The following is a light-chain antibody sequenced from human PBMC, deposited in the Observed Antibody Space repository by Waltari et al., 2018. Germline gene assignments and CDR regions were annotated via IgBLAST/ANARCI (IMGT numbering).Light chain of an antibody. CDR2: DVS. CDR3: SSYTSSSTYV. V-gene: IGLV2-14*01. Sequence: QSALTQPASVSGSPGQSITISCTGTSSDVGGYNYFAWYQQHPGKAPKLMIYDVSDRPSGASNRFSGSKSGNTASLTISGLQSEDEADYYCSSYTSSSTYVFGTGTKVTVL. J-gene: IGLJ1*01. CDR1: SSDVGGYNY.